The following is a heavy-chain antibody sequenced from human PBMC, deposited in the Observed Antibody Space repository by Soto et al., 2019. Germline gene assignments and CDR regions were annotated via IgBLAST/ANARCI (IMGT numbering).Heavy chain of an antibody. D-gene: IGHD3-3*01. CDR1: GGSISSGGYY. CDR3: ERDRPHLRFLRVVIPNGEYYYYGMDV. V-gene: IGHV4-31*03. CDR2: IYYSGST. J-gene: IGHJ6*02. Sequence: SETLSLTCTVSGGSISSGGYYWSWIRQHPGKGLEWIGYIYYSGSTYYNPSLKSRVTISVDTSKNQFSLKLSSVTAADTAVYYCERDRPHLRFLRVVIPNGEYYYYGMDVWGQGTTVTVSS.